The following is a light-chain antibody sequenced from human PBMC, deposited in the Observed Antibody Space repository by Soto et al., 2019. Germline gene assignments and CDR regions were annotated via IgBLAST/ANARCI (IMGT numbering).Light chain of an antibody. CDR3: QQYNNWPPWT. V-gene: IGKV3-15*01. J-gene: IGKJ1*01. CDR1: QSVSSN. CDR2: GAS. Sequence: EIVMTQSPATLSVSPGERATLSCRASQSVSSNLAWFQQKPGQAPRLLIYGASTRATGIPARFSGSGSGTEFTLTISSLQSEDFGVYYCQQYNNWPPWTVGQGTKVEI.